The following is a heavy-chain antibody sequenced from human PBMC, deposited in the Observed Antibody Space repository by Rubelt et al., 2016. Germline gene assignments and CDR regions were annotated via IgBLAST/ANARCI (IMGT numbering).Heavy chain of an antibody. CDR3: ARDPLPVRGVIMTPTH. CDR2: ISAYNGNT. D-gene: IGHD3-10*01. Sequence: QVQLVQSGAEVKKPGASVKVSCKASGYTFTSYGISWVRQAPGQGLEWMGWISAYNGNTNYAQKGQGRVTMTTDTSTSTAYRELWSLRSDDTAVYYCARDPLPVRGVIMTPTHWGQGTLVTVSS. V-gene: IGHV1-18*01. CDR1: GYTFTSYG. J-gene: IGHJ4*02.